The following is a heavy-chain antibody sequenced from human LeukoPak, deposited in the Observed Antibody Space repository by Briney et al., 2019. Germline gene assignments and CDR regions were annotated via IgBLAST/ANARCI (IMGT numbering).Heavy chain of an antibody. CDR2: VYQSGKT. CDR1: GSSVSSGYH. J-gene: IGHJ4*02. V-gene: IGHV4-38-2*01. Sequence: SETLSLTCAVSGSSVSSGYHWGWIRQPPGKGPEWIGSVYQSGKTYHSPSLKGRVTLSIDTSKNQFSLRLTDVTAADPAVYYGERDGGGGGHAADSWGQGMMVIVSS. D-gene: IGHD5-12*01. CDR3: ERDGGGGGHAADS.